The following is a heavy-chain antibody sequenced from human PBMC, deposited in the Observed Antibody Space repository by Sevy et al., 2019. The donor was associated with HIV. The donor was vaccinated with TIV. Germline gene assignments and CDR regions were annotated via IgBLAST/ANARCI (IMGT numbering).Heavy chain of an antibody. Sequence: GGSLRLSCITSGFKFDDHAFSWVRQAPGKGLEWVSDINWIGDSKTYADSVKGRFTISRDNAKNSLDLQMNSLRVEDTALYYCAREMFKSNALNFDYWGQGALVTVSS. CDR3: AREMFKSNALNFDY. CDR1: GFKFDDHA. CDR2: INWIGDSK. D-gene: IGHD3-10*02. V-gene: IGHV3-20*04. J-gene: IGHJ4*02.